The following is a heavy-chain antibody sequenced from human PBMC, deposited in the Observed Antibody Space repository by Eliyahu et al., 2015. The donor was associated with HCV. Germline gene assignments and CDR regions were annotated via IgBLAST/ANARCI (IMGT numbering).Heavy chain of an antibody. J-gene: IGHJ1*01. CDR1: GSTFTGYY. V-gene: IGHV1-2*02. Sequence: QVQLVQSGAEVKKPGASVKVSCKASGSTFTGYYMHWVRQAPGQGLEWMGWINPNSGGTNYAQKFQGRVTMTRDTSISTAYMELSRLRSDDTAVYYCARGTPYITIFGVVIIPVSGSRGYFQHWGQGTLVTVSS. CDR3: ARGTPYITIFGVVIIPVSGSRGYFQH. D-gene: IGHD3-3*01. CDR2: INPNSGGT.